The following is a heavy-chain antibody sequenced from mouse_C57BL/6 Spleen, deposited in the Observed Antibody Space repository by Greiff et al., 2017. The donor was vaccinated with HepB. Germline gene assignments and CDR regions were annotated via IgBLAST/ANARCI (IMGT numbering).Heavy chain of an antibody. D-gene: IGHD1-1*01. CDR2: TNPTNGRT. V-gene: IGHV1S81*02. J-gene: IGHJ2*01. CDR3: ARIKMIVATYFDY. CDR1: GYTFTSYW. Sequence: VQLQQSGAELVKAGASVKMSCKASGYTFTSYWMHWVKQRLGQGLEWFAETNPTNGRTYYNEKFKSKATLTVDKSSSTAYMLLSGPTFEDSAVYYFARIKMIVATYFDYWGQGTTLTVSS.